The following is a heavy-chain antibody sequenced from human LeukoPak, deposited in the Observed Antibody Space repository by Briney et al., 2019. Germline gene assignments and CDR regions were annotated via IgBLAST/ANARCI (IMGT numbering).Heavy chain of an antibody. V-gene: IGHV3-30*04. J-gene: IGHJ4*02. D-gene: IGHD3-9*01. CDR2: ISYDESDK. Sequence: GGSLRLSCAASGFTFSIYAMHWVRQAPGKGLEWVAVISYDESDKYYADSVKGRFTISRDNSKNTLYLQMNSLRPEDMAVYYCARGGYYNILTGFRGRFLGFDYWGQGTLVTVSS. CDR1: GFTFSIYA. CDR3: ARGGYYNILTGFRGRFLGFDY.